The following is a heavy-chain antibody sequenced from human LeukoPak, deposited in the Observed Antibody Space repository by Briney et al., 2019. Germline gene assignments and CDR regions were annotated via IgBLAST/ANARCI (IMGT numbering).Heavy chain of an antibody. CDR3: ATDMRIYDYVWWSPRHAFDI. Sequence: ASVKVSCKVSGYTLTVLSMHWVRQAPGKGLEWMGGFDPEDGETIYAQKFQGRVTMTEDTSTDTAYMELSSLRSEDTAVYYCATDMRIYDYVWWSPRHAFDIWGQGTMVTVSS. J-gene: IGHJ3*02. V-gene: IGHV1-24*01. CDR2: FDPEDGET. CDR1: GYTLTVLS. D-gene: IGHD3-16*01.